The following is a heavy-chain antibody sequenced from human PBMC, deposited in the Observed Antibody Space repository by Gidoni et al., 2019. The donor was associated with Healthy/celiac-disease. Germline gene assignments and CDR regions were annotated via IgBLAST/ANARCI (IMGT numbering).Heavy chain of an antibody. D-gene: IGHD6-13*01. CDR3: ARGKWIAAAGGYYYCGMDV. Sequence: QVQLQESGPGLVKPSGTLSLTCAVAGGSISSRSWWSWVRQPPGKGLEWIGEIYHSGSANYNPSLKSRVTISVDKSKNQFSLKLSSVTAADTAVYYCARGKWIAAAGGYYYCGMDVWGQGTTVTVSS. J-gene: IGHJ6*02. V-gene: IGHV4-4*02. CDR1: GGSISSRSW. CDR2: IYHSGSA.